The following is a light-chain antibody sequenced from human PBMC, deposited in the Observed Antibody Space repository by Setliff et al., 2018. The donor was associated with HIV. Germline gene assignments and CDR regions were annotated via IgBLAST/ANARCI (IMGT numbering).Light chain of an antibody. CDR2: EVT. V-gene: IGLV2-14*01. Sequence: QSVLTQPASVSGSPGQSITISCTGTSSDVGGYKYVSWYQQYPVKAPKLIIYEVTNRPSGVSNRFSGSKSGNTASLTISGLQAEDEADYYCNSFTSSSAYVLFGGGTKVTVL. CDR1: SSDVGGYKY. J-gene: IGLJ2*01. CDR3: NSFTSSSAYVL.